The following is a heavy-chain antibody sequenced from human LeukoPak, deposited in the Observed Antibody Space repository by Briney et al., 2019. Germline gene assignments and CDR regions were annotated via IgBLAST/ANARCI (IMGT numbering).Heavy chain of an antibody. Sequence: PGRSLRLSCAASGFTFGDYTMHWVRQAPGKGLEWVSHISWNSDSIAYADSVKGRFTISRDNAKNSLYLQMNSLRVDDTALYYCAKYRDIAVPGYFDSWGQGTLVTVSS. J-gene: IGHJ4*02. CDR2: ISWNSDSI. CDR3: AKYRDIAVPGYFDS. D-gene: IGHD6-19*01. CDR1: GFTFGDYT. V-gene: IGHV3-9*01.